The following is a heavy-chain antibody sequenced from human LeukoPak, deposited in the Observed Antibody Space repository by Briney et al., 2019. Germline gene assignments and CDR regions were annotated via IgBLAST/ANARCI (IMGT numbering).Heavy chain of an antibody. CDR3: ARLGSEAPSRVDY. V-gene: IGHV4-59*08. D-gene: IGHD2-2*01. CDR1: GGSTTSYY. Sequence: PSETLSLTCTVSGGSTTSYYWSWIRQPPGKGLECIGYIYYSGSTNYNPSLKSRVTISVDTSKNQFSLKLSSVTATDTAVYYCARLGSEAPSRVDYWGQGTLVTVSS. J-gene: IGHJ4*02. CDR2: IYYSGST.